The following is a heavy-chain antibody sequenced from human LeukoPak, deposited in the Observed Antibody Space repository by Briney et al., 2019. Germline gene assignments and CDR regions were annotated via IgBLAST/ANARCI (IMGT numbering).Heavy chain of an antibody. Sequence: GGSLRLSCAASGFTFSSYGMSWVRQAPGKGLEWVSAISGSGGSTYYADSVKGRFTISRDNSKNTLYLQMNSLRAEDTAVYYCAKGVLQFLEWLSPIDAFDIWGQGTMVTVSS. V-gene: IGHV3-23*01. CDR3: AKGVLQFLEWLSPIDAFDI. CDR2: ISGSGGST. D-gene: IGHD3-3*01. J-gene: IGHJ3*02. CDR1: GFTFSSYG.